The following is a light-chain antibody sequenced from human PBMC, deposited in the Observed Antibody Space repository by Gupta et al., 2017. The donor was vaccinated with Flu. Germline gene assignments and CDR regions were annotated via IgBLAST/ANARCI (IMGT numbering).Light chain of an antibody. CDR1: SSDVGSYNL. CDR2: EGS. CDR3: CSYAGSSTSVV. V-gene: IGLV2-23*01. J-gene: IGLJ3*02. Sequence: SALTQHASVSGSPGQSITISCTGTSSDVGSYNLVSWYQQHPGKAPKLMIYEGSKRPSGVSNRFSGSKSGNTASLTISGLQAEDEADYYCCSYAGSSTSVVFGGGTKLTVL.